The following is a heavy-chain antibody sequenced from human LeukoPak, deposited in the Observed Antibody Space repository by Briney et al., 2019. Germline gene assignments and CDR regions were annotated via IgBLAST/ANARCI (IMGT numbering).Heavy chain of an antibody. CDR1: GGTFSSYA. CDR2: IIPIFGTA. V-gene: IGHV1-69*01. Sequence: GSSVKVSCKASGGTFSSYAISWVRQAPGQGLEWMGGIIPIFGTANYAQKFQGRVTITADESTSTAYMELSSLRSEDTAVYYCARPATYYYDSSGYFFRSYAFDIWGQGTMVTVSS. CDR3: ARPATYYYDSSGYFFRSYAFDI. D-gene: IGHD3-22*01. J-gene: IGHJ3*02.